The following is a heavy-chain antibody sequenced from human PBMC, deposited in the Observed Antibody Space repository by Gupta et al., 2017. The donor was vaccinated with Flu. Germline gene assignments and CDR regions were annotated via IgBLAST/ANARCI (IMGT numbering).Heavy chain of an antibody. Sequence: QLVESGGGFFQLGASPGPSSAASRFTFSSYAMHWVRQAPGQGLEYVSAISSNGSSTYYADAVKGRFTISRDNSKNTLYLQMSRLRAEDTAVYCCVKDPSYYYSSGSYYYWGQGTLVTVSS. CDR2: ISSNGSST. CDR3: VKDPSYYYSSGSYYY. V-gene: IGHV3-64D*06. J-gene: IGHJ4*02. CDR1: RFTFSSYA. D-gene: IGHD3-10*01.